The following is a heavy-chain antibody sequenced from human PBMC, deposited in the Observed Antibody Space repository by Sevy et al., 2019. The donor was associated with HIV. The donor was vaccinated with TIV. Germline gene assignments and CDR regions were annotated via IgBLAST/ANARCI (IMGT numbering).Heavy chain of an antibody. V-gene: IGHV3-74*01. CDR2: IKNDGSDA. CDR3: VRGGSGYDLHIY. CDR1: GFTFSTYW. J-gene: IGHJ4*02. D-gene: IGHD5-12*01. Sequence: GGSLRLSCAASGFTFSTYWMYWVRQAPGKGLVWVSRIKNDGSDATYADSVKGRFTISRDNAKNTLYLQMNSLRAEDTAVYYCVRGGSGYDLHIYWGQGTLVTVSS.